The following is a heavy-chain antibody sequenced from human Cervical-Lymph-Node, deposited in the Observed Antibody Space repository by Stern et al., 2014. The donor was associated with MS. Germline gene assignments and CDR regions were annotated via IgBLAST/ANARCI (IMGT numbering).Heavy chain of an antibody. CDR1: GFSLSNARMG. CDR3: ARILTPPFFLVRQLKKSYYGMDV. CDR2: LFSYEEK. Sequence: QITLQESGPVLVKPTETLTLTCTVSGFSLSNARMGVSWIRQPPGKALEWLAPLFSYEEKNYSTSLKSRLTISKDTSKSQVVLTMTNMDPVDTATYYCARILTPPFFLVRQLKKSYYGMDVWGQGTTVTVSS. V-gene: IGHV2-26*01. D-gene: IGHD1-1*01. J-gene: IGHJ6*02.